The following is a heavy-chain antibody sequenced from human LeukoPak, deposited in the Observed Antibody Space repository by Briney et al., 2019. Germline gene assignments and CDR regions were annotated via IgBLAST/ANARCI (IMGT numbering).Heavy chain of an antibody. CDR2: IYPGDSDT. CDR3: AFHYASGTYYFDY. CDR1: GYSFTSYW. J-gene: IGHJ4*02. D-gene: IGHD3-10*01. V-gene: IGHV5-51*01. Sequence: GESLKISCKGSGYSFTSYWIGWVRQMPGKGLEWMGIIYPGDSDTRCSPSFQGQVTIPADKSISTAYLQWSSLKASDTAMYYCAFHYASGTYYFDYWGQGTLVTVSS.